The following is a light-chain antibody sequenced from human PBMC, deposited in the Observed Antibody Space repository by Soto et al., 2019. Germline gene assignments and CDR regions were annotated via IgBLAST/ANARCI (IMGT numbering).Light chain of an antibody. CDR1: SSDVGGYNY. CDR2: EVN. CDR3: SSHAGDYNLV. V-gene: IGLV2-8*01. Sequence: QSALTQPPSASGSLGQSVTISCTGSSSDVGGYNYVSWYQQHPGKIPKLIIYEVNQRPSGVPGRFSGSKSGNTASLIVSGLQAEDEADYYCSSHAGDYNLVFGGGTQLTVL. J-gene: IGLJ3*02.